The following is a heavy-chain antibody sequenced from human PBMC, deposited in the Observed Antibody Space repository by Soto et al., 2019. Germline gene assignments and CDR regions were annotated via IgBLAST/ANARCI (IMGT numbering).Heavy chain of an antibody. CDR3: ARTDASGAPFDQ. V-gene: IGHV3-21*01. CDR1: GFTFRSYS. D-gene: IGHD6-19*01. J-gene: IGHJ4*02. Sequence: GGSLRLSCAASGFTFRSYSMNWVRQAPGKGLEWVSSISSTSTYIYYADSLKGRFTISRDNAKKSFYLQMNNVTAEDTAVYYCARTDASGAPFDQWGQGTLVTVSS. CDR2: ISSTSTYI.